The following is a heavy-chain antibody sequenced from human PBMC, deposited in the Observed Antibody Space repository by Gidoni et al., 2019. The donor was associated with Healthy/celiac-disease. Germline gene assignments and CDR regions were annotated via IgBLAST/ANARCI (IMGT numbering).Heavy chain of an antibody. CDR1: GGSFSGYY. J-gene: IGHJ3*02. D-gene: IGHD3-10*01. CDR3: ARVYHRLLWFGEHDAFDI. CDR2: INHSGTT. V-gene: IGHV4-34*01. Sequence: QVQLQQWGAGLLKPSETLSLTCAVYGGSFSGYYWSWIRQPPGNGLEWIGEINHSGTTNYNPYLKSRVTISVDTSKNQFSLKLSSVTAADTAVYYCARVYHRLLWFGEHDAFDIWGQGTMVTVSS.